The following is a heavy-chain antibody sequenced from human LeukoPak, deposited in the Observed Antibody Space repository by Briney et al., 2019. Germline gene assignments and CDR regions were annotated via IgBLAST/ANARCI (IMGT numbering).Heavy chain of an antibody. CDR2: ISSSSSYI. J-gene: IGHJ4*02. Sequence: PGRSRRLSCAASGFTFSSYRMNWVRQAPGGGLEWVSSISSSSSYIYYTDSVKGRFTISRDNAKNSQYLQMNSLRAEDTAVYYYARFTTVTTEHFDYWGQGTLVTVSS. D-gene: IGHD4-17*01. V-gene: IGHV3-21*01. CDR3: ARFTTVTTEHFDY. CDR1: GFTFSSYR.